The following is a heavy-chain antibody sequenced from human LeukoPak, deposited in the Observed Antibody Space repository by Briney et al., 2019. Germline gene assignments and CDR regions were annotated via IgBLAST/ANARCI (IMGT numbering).Heavy chain of an antibody. Sequence: GRSLRLSCAASGFTFSSYGMHWVRQAPGKWLEWVAVIWYVGSNMYYADSVKGRFTISRDNSKNTPYLQMNSLRAEDTAVYFCARAGHGSIIYFDYWGQGTLVTVSS. D-gene: IGHD3-10*01. CDR3: ARAGHGSIIYFDY. V-gene: IGHV3-33*01. CDR1: GFTFSSYG. J-gene: IGHJ4*02. CDR2: IWYVGSNM.